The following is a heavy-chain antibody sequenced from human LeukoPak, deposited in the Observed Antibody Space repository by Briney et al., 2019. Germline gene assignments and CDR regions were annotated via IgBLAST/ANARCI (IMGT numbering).Heavy chain of an antibody. Sequence: PSETLSLTCAVHGGSFSGYYWSWIRQPPGKGLEWIGEINHSGSTNYNPSLKSRVTISVDTSKNQFSLKLSSVTAADTAVYYCARGVIAVAGAFDYWGQGTLVTVSS. V-gene: IGHV4-34*01. J-gene: IGHJ4*02. D-gene: IGHD6-19*01. CDR3: ARGVIAVAGAFDY. CDR1: GGSFSGYY. CDR2: INHSGST.